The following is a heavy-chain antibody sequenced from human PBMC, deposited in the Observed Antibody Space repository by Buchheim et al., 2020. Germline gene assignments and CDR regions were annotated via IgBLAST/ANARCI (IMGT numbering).Heavy chain of an antibody. CDR2: IYYSGST. Sequence: QLQLQESDPGLVKPSETLSLTCTVSGGSISSSSYYWGWIRQPPGKGLEWIGSIYYSGSTYYNPSLKSRVTISVDTSKNQFSLKLSSVTAAETAVYYCARHSGDSSGYYYVAWFDPWGQGTL. CDR3: ARHSGDSSGYYYVAWFDP. D-gene: IGHD3-22*01. CDR1: GGSISSSSYY. V-gene: IGHV4-39*01. J-gene: IGHJ5*02.